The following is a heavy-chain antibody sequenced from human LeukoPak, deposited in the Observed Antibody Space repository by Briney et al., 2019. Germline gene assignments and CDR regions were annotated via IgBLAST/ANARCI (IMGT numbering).Heavy chain of an antibody. CDR3: ARGRPWIQLWFPFYYYGMDV. V-gene: IGHV1-8*01. D-gene: IGHD5-18*01. Sequence: ASVKVSCKASGYTFTSYDINWVRQATGQGLEWMGWMNPNSGNTGYAQKFQGRVTMTRNTSISTAYMGLSSLRSEDTAVYYCARGRPWIQLWFPFYYYGMDVWGQGTTVTVSS. J-gene: IGHJ6*02. CDR1: GYTFTSYD. CDR2: MNPNSGNT.